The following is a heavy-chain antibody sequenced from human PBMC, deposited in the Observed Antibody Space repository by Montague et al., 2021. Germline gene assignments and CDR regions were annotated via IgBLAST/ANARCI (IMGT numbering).Heavy chain of an antibody. CDR2: IYHTGTT. CDR3: ARMLGYCSGVHCYSNWFGS. CDR1: GGSIISSNW. Sequence: SETLSLTCAVSGGSIISSNWWSLVRQSPGKVLELVGEIYHTGTTYYNPSLNRLLTISLDQSNNQFSLNLTSVAAADTAVYYCARMLGYCSGVHCYSNWFGSWGQGTLVTVSS. V-gene: IGHV4-4*02. J-gene: IGHJ5*01. D-gene: IGHD2-15*01.